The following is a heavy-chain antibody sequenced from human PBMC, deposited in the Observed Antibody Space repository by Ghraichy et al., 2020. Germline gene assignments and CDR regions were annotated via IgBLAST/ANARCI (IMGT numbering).Heavy chain of an antibody. J-gene: IGHJ4*02. Sequence: SETLSLTCTVSGGSISSSSYYWGWIRQPPGKGLEWIGSIYYSGSTYYNPSLKSRVTISVDTSKNQFSLKLSSVTAADTAVYYCARISSSAWGIDYWGQGTLVTVSS. CDR2: IYYSGST. CDR3: ARISSSAWGIDY. CDR1: GGSISSSSYY. D-gene: IGHD6-6*01. V-gene: IGHV4-39*01.